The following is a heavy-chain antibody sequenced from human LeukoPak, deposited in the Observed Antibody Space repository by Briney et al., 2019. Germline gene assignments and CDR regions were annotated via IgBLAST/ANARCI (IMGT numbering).Heavy chain of an antibody. CDR3: AKVGDYGDYALDY. J-gene: IGHJ4*02. D-gene: IGHD4-17*01. CDR1: GFTFSSYG. V-gene: IGHV3-30*18. CDR2: ISYVGSYK. Sequence: GRSLRPSCAASGFTFSSYGMHWVRQAPGKGLEWVAVISYVGSYKYYADSVKGRFTISRDNSKNTLYLQMNSLRAEDTAVYYCAKVGDYGDYALDYWGQGTLVTVSS.